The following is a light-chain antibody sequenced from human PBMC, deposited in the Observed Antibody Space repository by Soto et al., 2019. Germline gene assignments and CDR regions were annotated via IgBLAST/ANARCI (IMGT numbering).Light chain of an antibody. J-gene: IGKJ5*01. CDR1: QSISNW. Sequence: DIQMTQSPSTLSASVGDRVTITCRASQSISNWLAWYQQKAGKAPKLLIYDGSSLESGVPSRFSGSGSGTEFTLTISSLQPDDFATYYCQQYNSYSQTFGQGTRLEIK. CDR2: DGS. CDR3: QQYNSYSQT. V-gene: IGKV1-5*01.